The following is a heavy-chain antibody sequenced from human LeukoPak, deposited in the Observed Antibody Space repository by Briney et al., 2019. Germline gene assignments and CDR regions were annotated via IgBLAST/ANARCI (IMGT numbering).Heavy chain of an antibody. CDR2: IYYSGST. V-gene: IGHV4-59*08. D-gene: IGHD5-12*01. J-gene: IGHJ4*02. Sequence: SETLSLTCTVSGGSISNYYWSWIRQPPGKGLEWIGYIYYSGSTNYNPSLKSRVTISVDTSKNQFSLKLSSVTAADTAVYYCARREYSGYGIDYWGQGTLVTVSS. CDR1: GGSISNYY. CDR3: ARREYSGYGIDY.